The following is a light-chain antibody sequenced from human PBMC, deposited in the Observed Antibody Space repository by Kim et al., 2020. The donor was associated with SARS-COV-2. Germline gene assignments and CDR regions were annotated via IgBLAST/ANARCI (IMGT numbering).Light chain of an antibody. J-gene: IGKJ1*01. CDR3: QKYNSAPPT. CDR1: QGISNY. CDR2: AAS. Sequence: DIQMTQSPSSLSASVGDRVTITCRASQGISNYLAWYQQKPGKVPKLLIYAASTLQSGVPSRFSGSGSGTYFTLTISSLQPEDVATYYCQKYNSAPPTFGQGTKVDIK. V-gene: IGKV1-27*01.